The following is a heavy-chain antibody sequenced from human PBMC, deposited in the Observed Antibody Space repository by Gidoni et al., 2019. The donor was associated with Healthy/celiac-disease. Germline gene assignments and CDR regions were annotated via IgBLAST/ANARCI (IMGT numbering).Heavy chain of an antibody. V-gene: IGHV3-21*01. CDR2: ISSSSSYI. CDR3: ARESDDFWSGSRGLDY. CDR1: GFPFSSYS. D-gene: IGHD3-3*01. J-gene: IGHJ4*02. Sequence: EVQLVESGGGLVKPGGSLRLSCAASGFPFSSYSLNWVRQAPGKGLEWVSSISSSSSYIYYADSVKGRFTISRDNAKNSLYLQMNSLRAEDTAVYYCARESDDFWSGSRGLDYWGQGTLVTVSS.